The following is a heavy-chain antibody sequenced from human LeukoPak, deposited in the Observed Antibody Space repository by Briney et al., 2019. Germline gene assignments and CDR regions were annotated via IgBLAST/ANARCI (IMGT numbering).Heavy chain of an antibody. Sequence: PGGSLRLSCAASGFTFSSYSMNWVRQAPGKGLEWVSYISSSSSTIYYADSVKGRFTISRDNAKNSLYLQMNSLRAEDTAVYYCARGDIVVVPAAIANWYFDLWGRGTLVTVSS. CDR3: ARGDIVVVPAAIANWYFDL. CDR2: ISSSSSTI. V-gene: IGHV3-48*01. D-gene: IGHD2-2*01. CDR1: GFTFSSYS. J-gene: IGHJ2*01.